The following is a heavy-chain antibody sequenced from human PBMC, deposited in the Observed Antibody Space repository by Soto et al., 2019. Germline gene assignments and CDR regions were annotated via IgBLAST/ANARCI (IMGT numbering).Heavy chain of an antibody. CDR1: GYTFTSYA. Sequence: QVQLVQSGAEVKKPGASVKVSCKASGYTFTSYAISWVRQAPGQGLEWMGWISAYNGNTNYAQKLQGRVSMTTDTPTTKTYMEQESLISYGTNVYSWASSGSLAGYWGQGTLVTVSS. CDR2: ISAYNGNT. V-gene: IGHV1-18*01. D-gene: IGHD3-10*01. J-gene: IGHJ4*02. CDR3: ASSGSLAGY.